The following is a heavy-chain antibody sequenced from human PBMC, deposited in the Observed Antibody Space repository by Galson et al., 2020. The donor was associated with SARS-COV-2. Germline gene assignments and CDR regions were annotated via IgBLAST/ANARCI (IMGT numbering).Heavy chain of an antibody. Sequence: AHTHALPRTVSVRSISSSSYYWGWIRQPPGKGLEWNGSIHYSGSTYYNPSLKSRVTISVDTSKNQFSLELSSVTAADTAVYYCTYYDFWSGYHMDFWGKGTTVTVSS. D-gene: IGHD3-3*01. CDR1: VRSISSSSYY. V-gene: IGHV4-39*07. CDR3: TYYDFWSGYHMDF. J-gene: IGHJ6*03. CDR2: IHYSGST.